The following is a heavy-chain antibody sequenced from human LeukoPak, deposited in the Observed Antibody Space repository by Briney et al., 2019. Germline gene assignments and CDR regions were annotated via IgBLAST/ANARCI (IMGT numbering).Heavy chain of an antibody. CDR1: GFTFSSYG. CDR3: AKDLMRGVGATSTVFDY. D-gene: IGHD1-26*01. Sequence: GGSLRLSCAASGFTFSSYGMHWVHQAPGKGLEWVAVISYDGSNKYYADSVKGRFTISRDNSKNTLYLQMNSLRAEDTAVYYCAKDLMRGVGATSTVFDYWGQGTLVTVSS. CDR2: ISYDGSNK. J-gene: IGHJ4*02. V-gene: IGHV3-30*18.